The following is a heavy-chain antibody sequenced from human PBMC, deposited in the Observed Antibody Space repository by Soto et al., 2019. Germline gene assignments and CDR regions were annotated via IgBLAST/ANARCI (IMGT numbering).Heavy chain of an antibody. J-gene: IGHJ4*02. CDR1: GFTFSSYS. CDR2: ISSSSSYI. CDR3: ARVSGYSYGLYFDY. Sequence: EVQLVESGGGLVKPGGSLRLSCAASGFTFSSYSMNWVRQAPGKGLEWVSSISSSSSYIYYADSVKGRFTISRDNAKNSLYLQMNSLRAEDTAVYYCARVSGYSYGLYFDYWGQGTLVTVSS. V-gene: IGHV3-21*01. D-gene: IGHD5-18*01.